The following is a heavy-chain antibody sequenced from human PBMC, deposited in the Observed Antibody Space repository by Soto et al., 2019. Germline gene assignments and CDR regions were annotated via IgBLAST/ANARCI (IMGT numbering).Heavy chain of an antibody. CDR2: ISSSSSYI. D-gene: IGHD3-10*01. Sequence: EVQLVESGGGLVKPGGSLRLSCAASGFTFSSYSMNWVRQAPGKGLEWVSSISSSSSYICYADSVKGRFTISRDNAKNSLYLQMNSLRAEDTAVYYCARVSGSGSYYADYWGQGTLVTVSS. CDR3: ARVSGSGSYYADY. V-gene: IGHV3-21*01. J-gene: IGHJ4*02. CDR1: GFTFSSYS.